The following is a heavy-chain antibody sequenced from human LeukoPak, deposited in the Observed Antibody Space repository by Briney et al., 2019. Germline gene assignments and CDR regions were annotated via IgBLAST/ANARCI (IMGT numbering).Heavy chain of an antibody. D-gene: IGHD1-26*01. CDR1: GGSISSYY. CDR2: IYYSGST. CDR3: ARDGPSGSDGAFDI. J-gene: IGHJ3*02. Sequence: SETLSLTCTVSGGSISSYYWSWIRQPPGKGLEWIGYIYYSGSTNYNPSLKSRVTISVDTSKNQFSLKLSSVTAADTAVYYCARDGPSGSDGAFDIWGQGTMVTVSS. V-gene: IGHV4-59*01.